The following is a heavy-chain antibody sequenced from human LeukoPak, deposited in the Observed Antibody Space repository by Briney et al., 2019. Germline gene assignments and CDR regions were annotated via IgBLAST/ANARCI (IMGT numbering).Heavy chain of an antibody. V-gene: IGHV4-59*01. D-gene: IGHD3-3*01. CDR3: ARVLGLSIRGLYAFGT. CDR1: GGSITSYF. Sequence: SETLSLSCTVSGGSITSYFWSWIRQPPGKGLEWIGYVYYSGSTNYNPSLKSRVTISVNTSKKQFSLKLSSATAADTAVYYCARVLGLSIRGLYAFGTWGQGTMVTVSS. J-gene: IGHJ3*02. CDR2: VYYSGST.